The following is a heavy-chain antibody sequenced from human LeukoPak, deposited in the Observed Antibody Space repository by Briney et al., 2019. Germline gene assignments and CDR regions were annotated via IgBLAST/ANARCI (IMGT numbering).Heavy chain of an antibody. CDR2: ISAYNGNT. D-gene: IGHD3-9*01. CDR3: ARDMGPYYDILTGYYGGCDY. CDR1: GYTFPSYG. J-gene: IGHJ4*02. Sequence: GASVKVSCKASGYTFPSYGISWVRQARGQGLEWMGWISAYNGNTNCAQKLQGIVTMTTDTSTSTAYTEVRSLRSHGTSEYYGARDMGPYYDILTGYYGGCDYWGQGTLVTVSS. V-gene: IGHV1-18*01.